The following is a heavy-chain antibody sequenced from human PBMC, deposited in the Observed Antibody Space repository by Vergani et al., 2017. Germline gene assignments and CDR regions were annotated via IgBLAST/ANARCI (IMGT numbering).Heavy chain of an antibody. J-gene: IGHJ3*02. CDR3: AKVGRSEVAGTLGAFDI. CDR1: GFNFGEYG. Sequence: EVQLVESGGDLVQPGRSLRLSCQTSGFNFGEYGVSWVRQAPGKGLEWVSTLITSDRRTHYADSVKGRFTIYRDISKNTLFLHMNSLRPDDTAVYYCAKVGRSEVAGTLGAFDIWGQGTMVTVSS. CDR2: LITSDRRT. D-gene: IGHD6-19*01. V-gene: IGHV3-23*04.